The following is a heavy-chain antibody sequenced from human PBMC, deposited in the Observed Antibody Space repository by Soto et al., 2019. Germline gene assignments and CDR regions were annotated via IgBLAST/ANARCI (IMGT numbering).Heavy chain of an antibody. CDR1: GFTFNNYG. CDR2: ISSSSSYI. CDR3: ASLARLPETYYFDY. D-gene: IGHD6-6*01. V-gene: IGHV3-21*01. Sequence: GGSLRLSCAASGFTFNNYGMNWVRQAPGKGLEWVSSISSSSSYIYYADSVKGRFTISRDNAKNSLYLQMNSLRAEDTAVYYCASLARLPETYYFDYWGQGSQVTVSS. J-gene: IGHJ4*02.